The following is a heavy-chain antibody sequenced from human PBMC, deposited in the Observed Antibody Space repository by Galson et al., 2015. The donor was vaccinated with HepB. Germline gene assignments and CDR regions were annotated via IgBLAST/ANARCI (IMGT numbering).Heavy chain of an antibody. J-gene: IGHJ4*02. Sequence: SVKVSCKASGYTFTNYGISWVRQAPGQGLEWMGWISPYNGNTKYAQKLQGRVTMTTDTSTSTAYMELRSLRSDDTAVYYCVRELSSPDHWGQGTLVTVSS. D-gene: IGHD6-13*01. CDR1: GYTFTNYG. CDR3: VRELSSPDH. V-gene: IGHV1-18*01. CDR2: ISPYNGNT.